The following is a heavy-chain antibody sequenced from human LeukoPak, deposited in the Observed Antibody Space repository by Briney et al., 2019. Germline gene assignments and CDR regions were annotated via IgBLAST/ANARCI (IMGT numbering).Heavy chain of an antibody. Sequence: SVKVSCKASGGTFSSYAISWVRQAPGQGLEWMGGIIPIFGTANYAQKFQGRVTITADESTSTAYMELSSQRSEDTAVYYCASVRITMVRGVITKYNWFDPWGQGTLVTVSS. J-gene: IGHJ5*02. CDR1: GGTFSSYA. V-gene: IGHV1-69*13. D-gene: IGHD3-10*01. CDR3: ASVRITMVRGVITKYNWFDP. CDR2: IIPIFGTA.